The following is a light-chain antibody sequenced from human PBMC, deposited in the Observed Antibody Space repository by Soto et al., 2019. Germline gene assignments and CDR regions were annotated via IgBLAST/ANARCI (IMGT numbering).Light chain of an antibody. V-gene: IGKV3-15*01. CDR2: GAS. CDR3: QQYHDWRRT. Sequence: EIVMTQSPATLSVSPGERATLSCSASQSVRSNLAWYQQKPGQAPRLLIYGASTRATGIPARFSGSGGGTEFTLTISSLQSEDFASYFCQQYHDWRRTFGQGTKV. CDR1: QSVRSN. J-gene: IGKJ2*01.